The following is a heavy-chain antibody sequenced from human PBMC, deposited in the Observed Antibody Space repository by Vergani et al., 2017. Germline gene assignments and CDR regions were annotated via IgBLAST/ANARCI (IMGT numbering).Heavy chain of an antibody. CDR3: AGVRGLATVPAAIDY. CDR2: IYYSGST. Sequence: QVQLQESGPGLVKPSQTLSLTCTVSGGPISSGDYYWSWIRQPPGKGLEWIGYIYYSGSTYYNPSLKSRVTISVDTSKNQFSLKLSSVTAADTAVYYWAGVRGLATVPAAIDYWGQGTLVTVSS. D-gene: IGHD2-2*01. V-gene: IGHV4-30-4*08. J-gene: IGHJ4*02. CDR1: GGPISSGDYY.